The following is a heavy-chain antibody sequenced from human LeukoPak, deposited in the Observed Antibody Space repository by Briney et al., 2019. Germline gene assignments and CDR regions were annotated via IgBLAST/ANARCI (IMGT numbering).Heavy chain of an antibody. CDR1: GFTFSSYA. CDR2: ISYDGSNK. CDR3: ARNTPGPDV. V-gene: IGHV3-30*01. Sequence: PGRSLRLSCAASGFTFSSYAMHWVRQAPGKGLEWVAVISYDGSNKYYADSVKGRFTSSRDNSKNTLYLQMNSLRAEDTAVYYCARNTPGPDVWGKGTTVTVSS. J-gene: IGHJ6*04. D-gene: IGHD2-2*02.